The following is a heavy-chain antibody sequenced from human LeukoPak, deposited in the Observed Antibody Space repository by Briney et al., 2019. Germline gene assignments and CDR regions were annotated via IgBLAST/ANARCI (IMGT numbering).Heavy chain of an antibody. J-gene: IGHJ4*02. CDR1: GFTFSSYW. D-gene: IGHD3-22*01. CDR2: INTDGSST. Sequence: PRGSLRLSCAASGFTFSSYWMHWVRQAPGKRLVWVSRINTDGSSTSYADSVKGRFTISRDNAKNSLYLQMNSLRAEDTAVYYCARGGHIYYYDSSGYYHDYWGQGTLVTVSS. V-gene: IGHV3-74*01. CDR3: ARGGHIYYYDSSGYYHDY.